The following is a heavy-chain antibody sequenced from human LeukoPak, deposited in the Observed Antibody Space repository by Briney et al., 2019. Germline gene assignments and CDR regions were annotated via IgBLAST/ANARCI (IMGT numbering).Heavy chain of an antibody. CDR3: ARDYYYGSGTEYYYYGMDV. CDR2: IYYSGST. CDR1: GGSISSGDYY. Sequence: SETLSLTCTVSGGSISSGDYYWSWIRQPPGKGLEWIGCIYYSGSTYYNPSLKSRVTISVDTSKNQFSLKLSSVTAADTAVYYCARDYYYGSGTEYYYYGMDVWGKGATVTVSS. D-gene: IGHD3-10*01. J-gene: IGHJ6*04. V-gene: IGHV4-30-4*01.